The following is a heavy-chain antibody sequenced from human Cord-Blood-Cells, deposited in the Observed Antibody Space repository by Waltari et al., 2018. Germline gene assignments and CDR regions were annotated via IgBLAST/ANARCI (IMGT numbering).Heavy chain of an antibody. CDR1: GFTFSSYG. J-gene: IGHJ4*02. D-gene: IGHD1-26*01. CDR3: AKDLGTTTSRPNDY. Sequence: QVQLVESGGGVVQPGRSLRLSCAASGFTFSSYGMHWVRQAPGKGLEGVAVISYDGSNKYYADAVKGRFTISRDNSKNTLYLQMNSLRAEDTAVYYCAKDLGTTTSRPNDYWGQGTLVTVSS. CDR2: ISYDGSNK. V-gene: IGHV3-30*18.